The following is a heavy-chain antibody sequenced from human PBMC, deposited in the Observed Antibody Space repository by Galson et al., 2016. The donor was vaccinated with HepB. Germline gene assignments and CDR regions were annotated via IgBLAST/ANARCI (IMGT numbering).Heavy chain of an antibody. CDR3: AKLVTATVYHYYTLYV. CDR1: GFTFSSYA. J-gene: IGHJ6*04. CDR2: ISYDGSKK. D-gene: IGHD2-15*01. V-gene: IGHV3-30-3*01. Sequence: SLRLSCAASGFTFSSYAMHWVRQAPGKGLEWVAVISYDGSKKYYADSVRGRFTISRDNSKNKLYLQKNSLRAEHTAVYYCAKLVTATVYHYYTLYVWGKGTTVTFSA.